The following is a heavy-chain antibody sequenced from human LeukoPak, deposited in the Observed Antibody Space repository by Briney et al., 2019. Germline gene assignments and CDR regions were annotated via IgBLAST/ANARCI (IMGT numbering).Heavy chain of an antibody. CDR3: AKDLGYGYTTYFDY. CDR2: ISYDGSNK. V-gene: IGHV3-30*18. Sequence: PGGSLRLSCAASGFTFSSYGMHGVRQAPGKGLEWVAVISYDGSNKYYADSVKGRFTISRDNSKNTLYLQMNSLRAEDTAVYYCAKDLGYGYTTYFDYWGQGTLVTVSS. D-gene: IGHD5-18*01. CDR1: GFTFSSYG. J-gene: IGHJ4*02.